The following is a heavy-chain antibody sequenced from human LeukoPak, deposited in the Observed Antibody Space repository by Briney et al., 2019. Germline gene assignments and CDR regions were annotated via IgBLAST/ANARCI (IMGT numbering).Heavy chain of an antibody. V-gene: IGHV1-2*06. CDR1: GYTFTGYY. J-gene: IGHJ3*02. Sequence: ASVKVSCKASGYTFTGYYMHWVRQAPGQGLEWMGRINPNRGGTNYAQKFQGRVTMTRDTSISTAYMELSRLRSDDTAVYYCARDSGSYFGAFDIWGQGTMVTVSS. CDR3: ARDSGSYFGAFDI. D-gene: IGHD1-26*01. CDR2: INPNRGGT.